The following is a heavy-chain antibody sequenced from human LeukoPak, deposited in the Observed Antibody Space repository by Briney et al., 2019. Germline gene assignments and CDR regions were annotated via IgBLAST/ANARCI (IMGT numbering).Heavy chain of an antibody. CDR2: ISWNSGSI. D-gene: IGHD6-13*01. CDR3: ARGIAAAGTSSFWNYYYYYGMDV. CDR1: GFTFDDYA. J-gene: IGHJ6*02. Sequence: GGSLRLSCAASGFTFDDYAMHWVRQAPGKGPEWVSGISWNSGSIGYADSVKGRFTISRDNAKNSLYLQMNSLRAEDTALYYCARGIAAAGTSSFWNYYYYYGMDVWGQGTTVTVSS. V-gene: IGHV3-9*01.